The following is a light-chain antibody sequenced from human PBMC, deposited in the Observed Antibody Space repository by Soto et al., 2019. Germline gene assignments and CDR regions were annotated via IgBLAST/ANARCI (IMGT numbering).Light chain of an antibody. V-gene: IGKV1-5*01. CDR2: DAS. J-gene: IGKJ1*01. CDR1: RSISDW. Sequence: TQSPSSLSPSVGDRVTITCRASRSISDWLAWYQQKPGKAPELLIFDASNLKSGVSSRFSGSGSGTEFTLTISRLQPDDVATYYCLQYSSHSWTFGQGTKVDIK. CDR3: LQYSSHSWT.